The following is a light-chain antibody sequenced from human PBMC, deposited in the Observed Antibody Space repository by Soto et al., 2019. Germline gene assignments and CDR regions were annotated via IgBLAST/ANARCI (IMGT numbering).Light chain of an antibody. CDR1: QSVNSN. Sequence: EKVMTQSPATLSVSPGERATLSCRASQSVNSNLAWYQQKPGQAPRLLIYGASTRATGIPARFSGSASGTEFTLTISSLLSEDSAVYYCQQSNDWPLTFGGGTKVEIK. V-gene: IGKV3-15*01. CDR2: GAS. CDR3: QQSNDWPLT. J-gene: IGKJ4*01.